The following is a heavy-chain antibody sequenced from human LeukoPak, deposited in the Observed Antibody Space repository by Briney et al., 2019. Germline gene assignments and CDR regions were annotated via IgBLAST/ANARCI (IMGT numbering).Heavy chain of an antibody. CDR2: INHSGST. V-gene: IGHV4-34*01. D-gene: IGHD5-18*01. J-gene: IGHJ6*02. CDR3: ARDERGYSYVYGMDV. CDR1: GGSFSGYY. Sequence: SETLSLTCAVYGGSFSGYYWSWIRQPPGKGLEWMGEINHSGSTDYNPSLTSRVTISVDTSKNPFSLKLSSVTAADTAVYYCARDERGYSYVYGMDVWGQGTTVTVSS.